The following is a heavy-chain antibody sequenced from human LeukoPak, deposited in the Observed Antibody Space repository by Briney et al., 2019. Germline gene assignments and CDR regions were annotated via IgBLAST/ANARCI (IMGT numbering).Heavy chain of an antibody. CDR3: AKDGRLLWFGELLFLALDY. CDR1: GFTFSSYG. Sequence: GGSLRLSCAASGFTFSSYGMHWVRQAPGKGLEWVAFIRYDGSNKYYADSVKGRLTISRDNSKNTLYLQMNSLRAEDTAVYYCAKDGRLLWFGELLFLALDYWGQGTLVTVSS. J-gene: IGHJ4*02. V-gene: IGHV3-30*02. D-gene: IGHD3-10*01. CDR2: IRYDGSNK.